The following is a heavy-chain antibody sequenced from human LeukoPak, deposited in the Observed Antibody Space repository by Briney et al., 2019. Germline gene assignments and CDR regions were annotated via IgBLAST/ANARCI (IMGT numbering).Heavy chain of an antibody. CDR3: ARWKYYYDSSGYSSNYYYYYMDV. CDR1: GGSISSSSYY. J-gene: IGHJ6*03. V-gene: IGHV4-39*07. D-gene: IGHD3-22*01. CDR2: IYYSGST. Sequence: SETLSLTCTVSGGSISSSSYYWGWIRQPPGKGLEWIGSIYYSGSTHYNPSLKSRVTISVDTSKNQFSLKLSSVTAADTAVYYCARWKYYYDSSGYSSNYYYYYMDVWGKGTPVTVSS.